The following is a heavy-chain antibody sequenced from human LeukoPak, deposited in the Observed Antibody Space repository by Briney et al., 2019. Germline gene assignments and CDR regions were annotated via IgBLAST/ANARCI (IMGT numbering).Heavy chain of an antibody. J-gene: IGHJ4*02. V-gene: IGHV3-23*01. D-gene: IGHD4-11*01. CDR1: GFTFINYA. CDR2: ISGSGDST. Sequence: PSGGSLRLSCAASGFTFINYAMTWVRQAPGKGLEWVSAISGSGDSTFNADSVKGRFTISRDNSKNTLFLQMNSLRAKDTALYYCATSTVAKYDYWGQGTLVAVSS. CDR3: ATSTVAKYDY.